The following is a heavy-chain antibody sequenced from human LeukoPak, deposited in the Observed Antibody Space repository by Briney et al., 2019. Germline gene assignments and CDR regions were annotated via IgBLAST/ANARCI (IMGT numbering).Heavy chain of an antibody. J-gene: IGHJ5*02. V-gene: IGHV1-24*01. D-gene: IGHD5-24*01. Sequence: ASVKVSCKVSGYTLTELSMHWVRQAPGKGLEWMGGFDPEDGETIYAQKFQGRVTITTDESTSTAYMELSSLRSEDTAVYYCARCPSRDGYNWYNWFDPWGQGTLVTVSS. CDR3: ARCPSRDGYNWYNWFDP. CDR2: FDPEDGET. CDR1: GYTLTELS.